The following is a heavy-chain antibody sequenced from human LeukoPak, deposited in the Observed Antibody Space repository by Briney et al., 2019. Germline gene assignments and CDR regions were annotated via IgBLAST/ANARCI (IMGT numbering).Heavy chain of an antibody. V-gene: IGHV3-21*01. CDR1: GFTFSSYS. Sequence: PGGSLRLSCAASGFTFSSYSMNWVRQAPGKGLEWVSSISSSSSYIYYADSVKGRFTIPRDNAKNSLYLQMNSLRAEDTAVYYCARGHIVVVTANRGDYWGQGTLVTVSS. CDR2: ISSSSSYI. J-gene: IGHJ4*02. D-gene: IGHD2-21*02. CDR3: ARGHIVVVTANRGDY.